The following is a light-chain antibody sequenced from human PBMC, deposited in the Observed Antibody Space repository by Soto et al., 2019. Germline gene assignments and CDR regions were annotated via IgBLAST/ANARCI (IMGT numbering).Light chain of an antibody. CDR2: GNS. CDR1: SSNIGAGYD. V-gene: IGLV1-40*01. CDR3: QSYDSSRSVV. Sequence: QSVLTQPPSVSGAPGQRVTISCTGSSSNIGAGYDVHWYQQLPGTAPKLLIYGNSNRPSGVPDRFSGSKSGTSASLAITGLQAEDEPAYCSQSYDSSRSVVFGGGSQLTVL. J-gene: IGLJ2*01.